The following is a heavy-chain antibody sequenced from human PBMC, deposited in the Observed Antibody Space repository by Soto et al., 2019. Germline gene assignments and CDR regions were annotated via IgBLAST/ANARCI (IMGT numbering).Heavy chain of an antibody. D-gene: IGHD6-13*01. J-gene: IGHJ6*02. CDR1: GGTFSSYA. Sequence: QVQLVQSGAEVRKPGSSVKVSCKASGGTFSSYAVSWVRQAPGQGLEWMGGIIPMFGTANYAQKFRGRVTIVGDESTTTAYKEPSSLTSEDTAVYYWAIEASRTGDSSNWDSYGMDVWGQGTTVTVSS. CDR2: IIPMFGTA. V-gene: IGHV1-69*12. CDR3: AIEASRTGDSSNWDSYGMDV.